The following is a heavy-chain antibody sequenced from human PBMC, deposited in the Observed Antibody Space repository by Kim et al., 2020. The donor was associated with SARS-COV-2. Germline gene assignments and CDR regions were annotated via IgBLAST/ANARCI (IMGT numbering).Heavy chain of an antibody. CDR3: ARTGTTGLYWFDP. D-gene: IGHD1-7*01. V-gene: IGHV4-34*01. Sequence: YNPSLKRRVTISVDTSKNQFALKLSSVTAADTAVYYCARTGTTGLYWFDPWGQGTLVTVSS. J-gene: IGHJ5*02.